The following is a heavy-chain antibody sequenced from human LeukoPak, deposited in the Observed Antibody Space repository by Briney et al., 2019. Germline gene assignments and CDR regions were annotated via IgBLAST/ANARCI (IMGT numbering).Heavy chain of an antibody. D-gene: IGHD3-3*01. V-gene: IGHV3-21*01. CDR1: GFTFRNYE. J-gene: IGHJ6*02. CDR3: ARDLITTYYYYGMDV. CDR2: ISSSSSYI. Sequence: PGGSLRLSCAASGFTFRNYEIHWVRQAPGKGLEWVSSISSSSSYIYYADSVKGRFTISRDNAKNSLYLQMNSLRAEDTAVYYCARDLITTYYYYGMDVWGQGTTVTVSS.